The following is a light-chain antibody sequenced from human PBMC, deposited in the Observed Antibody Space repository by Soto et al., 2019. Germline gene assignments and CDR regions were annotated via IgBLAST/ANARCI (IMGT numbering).Light chain of an antibody. J-gene: IGKJ4*01. Sequence: DIQMTQSPSSLSASVGDGVTFTCRASQSISTFVNWYQQKPGKAPKLLIYAASTLQSGVPSRFSGSGSGTDFSLAISSLQPEDFATYYCQQSHSLPLTFGGGTKVDIK. CDR3: QQSHSLPLT. CDR1: QSISTF. V-gene: IGKV1-39*01. CDR2: AAS.